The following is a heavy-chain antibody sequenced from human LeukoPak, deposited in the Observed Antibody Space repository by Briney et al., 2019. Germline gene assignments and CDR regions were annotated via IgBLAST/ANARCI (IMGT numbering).Heavy chain of an antibody. V-gene: IGHV4-59*01. CDR2: IYYYGST. J-gene: IGHJ5*02. CDR3: ARGNNWFDP. Sequence: SETLSLTCTVSGGSIISYYWTWIRQSPGKGLEWIGDIYYYGSTNYNPSLKSRVSMSVDTSKNQFSLNLRSVIAADTAVYYCARGNNWFDPWGQGTLVTVSS. CDR1: GGSIISYY.